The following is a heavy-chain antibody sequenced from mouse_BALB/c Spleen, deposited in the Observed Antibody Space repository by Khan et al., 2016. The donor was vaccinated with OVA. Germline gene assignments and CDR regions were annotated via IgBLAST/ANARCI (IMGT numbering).Heavy chain of an antibody. V-gene: IGHV2-6-5*01. Sequence: QVQLKQSGPGLVAPSQSLSITCTVSGFSLTDYAVSWIRQPPGKGLEWLGVIWGGGSKYYNSALKSRLSISKDNSKSQVFLKMNSLQTDDTAMYYCAKDPPYLAMDCWGQGTSATVPS. CDR2: IWGGGSK. J-gene: IGHJ4*01. CDR1: GFSLTDYA. CDR3: AKDPPYLAMDC.